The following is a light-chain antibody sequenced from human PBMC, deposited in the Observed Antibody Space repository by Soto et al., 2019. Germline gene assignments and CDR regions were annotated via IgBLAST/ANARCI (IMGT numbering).Light chain of an antibody. CDR1: QRIGSN. CDR2: DAS. CDR3: QQYDSWPPT. Sequence: ETVVTHSPASLSVSPGDSATLSCRASQRIGSNLAWYRQKPGQSPRLFIYDASTRDTGIPARFSGSGSGTEFTLTISSLQSEDFAVYYCQQYDSWPPTFGQGTNVEIK. V-gene: IGKV3-15*01. J-gene: IGKJ1*01.